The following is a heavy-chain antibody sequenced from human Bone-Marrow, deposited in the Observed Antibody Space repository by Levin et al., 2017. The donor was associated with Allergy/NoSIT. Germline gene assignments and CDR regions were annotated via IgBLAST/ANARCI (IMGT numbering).Heavy chain of an antibody. CDR3: AGQSTGNGWFNDAFDI. CDR1: GYSFTTNW. Sequence: ASVKVSCKGSGYSFTTNWISWVRQMPGKGLEWMGRIDPSDSDSTYRPSFQGHVTMSIDKSTSTAYLQWSSLKASDTAIYYCAGQSTGNGWFNDAFDIWGQGTMVTVSS. CDR2: IDPSDSDS. J-gene: IGHJ3*02. D-gene: IGHD6-19*01. V-gene: IGHV5-10-1*01.